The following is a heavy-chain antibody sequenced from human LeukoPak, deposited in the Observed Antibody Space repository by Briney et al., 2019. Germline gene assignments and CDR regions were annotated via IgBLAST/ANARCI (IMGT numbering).Heavy chain of an antibody. Sequence: GGSLRLSCAASGFTFSSYSMNWVRQAPGKGLEWISYIGISSGNTKYADSVKGRFTISGDKAKNSVYLQMNSLRVEGTAVYYCARDTKYAFDNWGQGTLVTVSS. CDR2: IGISSGNT. CDR3: ARDTKYAFDN. V-gene: IGHV3-48*01. J-gene: IGHJ4*02. D-gene: IGHD2-2*01. CDR1: GFTFSSYS.